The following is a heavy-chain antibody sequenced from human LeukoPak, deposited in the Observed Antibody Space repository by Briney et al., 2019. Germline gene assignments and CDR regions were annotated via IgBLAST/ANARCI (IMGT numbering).Heavy chain of an antibody. CDR3: ARFLFGGYDYYFDY. J-gene: IGHJ4*02. CDR1: GFTFSSYV. V-gene: IGHV3-7*01. D-gene: IGHD5-12*01. Sequence: GGSLRLSCAASGFTFSSYVMHWVRQAPGKGLEWVANIKQDGSEKYYVDSVKGRFTISRDNAKNSLYLQMNSLRAEDTAVYYCARFLFGGYDYYFDYWGQGTLVTVSS. CDR2: IKQDGSEK.